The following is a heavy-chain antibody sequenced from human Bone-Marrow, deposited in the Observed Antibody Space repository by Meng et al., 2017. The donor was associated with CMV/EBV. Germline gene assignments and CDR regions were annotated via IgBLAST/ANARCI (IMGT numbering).Heavy chain of an antibody. J-gene: IGHJ3*02. CDR1: GFTFSNYA. Sequence: GESLKISCAASGFTFSNYAMNWVRQAPGKGLEWVSGISSSGANTYYADSVKGRFTISRDNAKNTLYLQMNSLRAEDTAMYYCARAGSSSGAFDIWGQGTMVTVSS. V-gene: IGHV3-23*01. CDR3: ARAGSSSGAFDI. D-gene: IGHD6-6*01. CDR2: ISSSGANT.